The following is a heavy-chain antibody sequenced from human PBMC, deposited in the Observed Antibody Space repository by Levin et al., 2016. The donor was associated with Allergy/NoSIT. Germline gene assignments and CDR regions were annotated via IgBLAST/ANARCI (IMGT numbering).Heavy chain of an antibody. Sequence: VRQMPGKGLEWMGIVYPGDSDAKYSPSFQGRVIISADKSISTAYLQWSSLKASDTAIYYCARLDISGWYYFDYWGQGTLVTVSS. V-gene: IGHV5-51*01. CDR2: VYPGDSDA. CDR3: ARLDISGWYYFDY. D-gene: IGHD6-19*01. J-gene: IGHJ4*02.